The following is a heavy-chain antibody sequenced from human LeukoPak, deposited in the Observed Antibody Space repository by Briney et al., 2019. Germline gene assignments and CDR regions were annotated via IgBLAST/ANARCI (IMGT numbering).Heavy chain of an antibody. CDR2: IYYSGST. D-gene: IGHD3-9*01. Sequence: SETLSLTCAVSGGSISSGDCYWSWIRQPPGKGLEWIGYIYYSGSTYYNPSLKSRVTISVDTSKNQFSLKLSSVTAVDTAVYYCARDDFDHYFDYWGQGTLVTVSS. CDR3: ARDDFDHYFDY. V-gene: IGHV4-30-4*01. J-gene: IGHJ4*02. CDR1: GGSISSGDCY.